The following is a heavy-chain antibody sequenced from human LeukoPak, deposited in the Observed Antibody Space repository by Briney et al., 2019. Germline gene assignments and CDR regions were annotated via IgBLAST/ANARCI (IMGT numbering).Heavy chain of an antibody. CDR1: GYTFTSYY. CDR2: INPSGGST. V-gene: IGHV1-46*01. J-gene: IGHJ4*02. CDR3: ARSYDSSGYYYFNLDY. Sequence: GASVKVSCKASGYTFTSYYMHWVRQAPGQGLEWMGIINPSGGSTSYAQKFQGRVTMTRDTSTSTVYMVLSSLRSEDTAVYYCARSYDSSGYYYFNLDYWGQGTLVTVSS. D-gene: IGHD3-22*01.